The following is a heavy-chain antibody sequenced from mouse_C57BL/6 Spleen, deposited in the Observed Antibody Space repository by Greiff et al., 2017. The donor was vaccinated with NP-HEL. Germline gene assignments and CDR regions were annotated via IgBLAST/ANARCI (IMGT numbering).Heavy chain of an antibody. CDR3: ARTEWLPCYYAMDY. D-gene: IGHD2-2*01. Sequence: QVQLQQSDAELVKPGASVKISCKVSGYTFTDHTIHWMKQRPEQGLEWIGYIYPRDGSTKYNEKFKGKATLTADKSSSTAYMQINSLTSEDSAVDFCARTEWLPCYYAMDYWGQGTSVTVSS. J-gene: IGHJ4*01. CDR2: IYPRDGST. CDR1: GYTFTDHT. V-gene: IGHV1-78*01.